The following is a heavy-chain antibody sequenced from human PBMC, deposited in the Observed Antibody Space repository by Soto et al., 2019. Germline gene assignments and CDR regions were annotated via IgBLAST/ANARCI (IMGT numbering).Heavy chain of an antibody. CDR2: ISAYNGNT. Sequence: ASVKVSCKASGYTFTNYGISWVRQAPGQGLEWMGWISAYNGNTKYAQNLQGRATMTTDTSTSTAYMELRSLRSDDTAVYYCGRTIPPIDYWGQGTLVTVSS. D-gene: IGHD3-9*01. V-gene: IGHV1-18*01. CDR1: GYTFTNYG. J-gene: IGHJ4*02. CDR3: GRTIPPIDY.